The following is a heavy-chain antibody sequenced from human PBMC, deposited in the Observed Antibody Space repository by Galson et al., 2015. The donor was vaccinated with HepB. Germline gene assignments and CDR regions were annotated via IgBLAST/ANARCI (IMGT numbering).Heavy chain of an antibody. V-gene: IGHV3-30*18. CDR2: ISYDGSNK. J-gene: IGHJ5*02. CDR1: GFTFSSYG. D-gene: IGHD6-13*01. CDR3: AKDGGSSSWYGNWFDP. Sequence: SLRLSCAASGFTFSSYGMHWVRQAPGKGLEWVAVISYDGSNKCYADSVKGRFTISRDNSKNTLYLQMNSLRAEDTAVYYCAKDGGSSSWYGNWFDPWGQGTLVTVSS.